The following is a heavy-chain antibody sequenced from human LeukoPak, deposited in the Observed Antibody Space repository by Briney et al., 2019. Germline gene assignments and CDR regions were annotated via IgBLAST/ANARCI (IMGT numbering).Heavy chain of an antibody. CDR3: ARHGFSSGWPQVPSEH. Sequence: PGGSLRLSCTPSGFTLSSHAMSWVRQAPGKGLEWVSAISGSAEHTYYADSVKGRFTISRDNSKNTLYLQMISLRAEDTAVYYCARHGFSSGWPQVPSEHWGQGTLVTVSS. J-gene: IGHJ4*02. CDR1: GFTLSSHA. CDR2: ISGSAEHT. V-gene: IGHV3-23*01. D-gene: IGHD6-19*01.